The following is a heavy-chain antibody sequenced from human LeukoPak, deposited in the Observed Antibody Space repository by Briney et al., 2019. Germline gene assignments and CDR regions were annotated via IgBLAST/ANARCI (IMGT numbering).Heavy chain of an antibody. D-gene: IGHD2-2*01. Sequence: GGSLRLSCAASGFTVSSNYMTWVRQAPGKGLAWVSVIYSGGSTYSADSVKGRFTISRDNSKNTLYLQMNSLRAEDTAVYYCARGISSSSCCHFDYWGQGTLVTVSS. CDR2: IYSGGST. V-gene: IGHV3-66*02. J-gene: IGHJ4*02. CDR3: ARGISSSSCCHFDY. CDR1: GFTVSSNY.